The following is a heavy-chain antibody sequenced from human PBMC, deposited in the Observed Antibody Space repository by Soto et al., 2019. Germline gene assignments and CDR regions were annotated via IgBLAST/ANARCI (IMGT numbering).Heavy chain of an antibody. CDR2: ISGSGGST. Sequence: EVQLLESGGGLENPGGSLRLSCAASGSSFSSYAMSWVRQAPGKGLEWVSGISGSGGSTYYADSVKGRFTISRDNSKDTLFLQMNSLRPEDTAVYYCGGFCTNGACSNAGFDWGQGTLVTVSS. D-gene: IGHD2-8*01. V-gene: IGHV3-23*01. CDR3: GGFCTNGACSNAGFD. CDR1: GSSFSSYA. J-gene: IGHJ4*02.